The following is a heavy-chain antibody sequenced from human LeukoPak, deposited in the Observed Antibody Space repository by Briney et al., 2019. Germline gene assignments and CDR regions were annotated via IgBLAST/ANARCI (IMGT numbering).Heavy chain of an antibody. D-gene: IGHD1-26*01. CDR2: ITPILDFA. CDR1: GGTFNSYA. J-gene: IGHJ4*02. V-gene: IGHV1-69*04. CDR3: AGTSPGELGGFES. Sequence: ASVKVSCKASGGTFNSYAINWVRQAPGLGLEWMGRITPILDFANYAQTFQVRVTITADKSTGTAYMELSSLTSEDTAVYYCAGTSPGELGGFESWGQGTLVTVSS.